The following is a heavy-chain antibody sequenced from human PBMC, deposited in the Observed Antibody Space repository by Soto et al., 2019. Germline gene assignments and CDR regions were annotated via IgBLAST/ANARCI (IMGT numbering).Heavy chain of an antibody. CDR3: ARVVYCSGGSCYSLSGAFDI. D-gene: IGHD2-15*01. Sequence: QVQLVQSGAEVKKPGSSVKVSCKASGGTFSSYAISWVRQAPGQGLEWLGGIIPIFGTANYAQKFQGRVTITADESTITAYMELSSMRSEDTAVYYCARVVYCSGGSCYSLSGAFDIWGQGTMVTVSS. CDR2: IIPIFGTA. V-gene: IGHV1-69*01. J-gene: IGHJ3*02. CDR1: GGTFSSYA.